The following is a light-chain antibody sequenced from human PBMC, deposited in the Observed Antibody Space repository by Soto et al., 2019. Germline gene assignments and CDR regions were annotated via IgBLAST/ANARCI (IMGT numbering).Light chain of an antibody. CDR1: QSISSY. J-gene: IGKJ1*01. CDR2: AAS. CDR3: QQSYSTTWT. Sequence: DIQMTQSPSSLSASVGDRVTITCRASQSISSYLNWYQQKPGKAPKLLIYAASSLQSGVPSRFRGSGSGTDFTLTISSLQPVDFATYYCQQSYSTTWTFGQGTKVEIK. V-gene: IGKV1-39*01.